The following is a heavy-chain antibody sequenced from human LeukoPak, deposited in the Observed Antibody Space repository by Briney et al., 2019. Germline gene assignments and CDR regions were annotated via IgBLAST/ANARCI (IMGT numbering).Heavy chain of an antibody. D-gene: IGHD6-6*01. CDR3: ATVPRIAARPVYYYGMDV. CDR2: ISAYNGDT. V-gene: IGHV1-18*01. Sequence: GASVRVSCKASGYTFTTYGITWARQAPGQGLEWMGWISAYNGDTIFAQNLQGRVTMTEDTSTDTAYMELSSLRSEDTAVYYCATVPRIAARPVYYYGMDVWGQGTTVTVSS. J-gene: IGHJ6*02. CDR1: GYTFTTYG.